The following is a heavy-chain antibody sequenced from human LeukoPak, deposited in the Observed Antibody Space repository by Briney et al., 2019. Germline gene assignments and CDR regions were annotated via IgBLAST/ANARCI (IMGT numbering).Heavy chain of an antibody. J-gene: IGHJ5*02. V-gene: IGHV3-21*01. CDR1: GFTFSSYS. CDR3: ARENVMGWFDP. Sequence: GGSLRLSCVASGFTFSSYSMNWVRQAPGKGLEWVSSISSRSSHIYYADSVKGRFTISRDNAKNSLYLQMNSLRTEDTAVYYCARENVMGWFDPWGQGTLVTVSS. D-gene: IGHD1-1*01. CDR2: ISSRSSHI.